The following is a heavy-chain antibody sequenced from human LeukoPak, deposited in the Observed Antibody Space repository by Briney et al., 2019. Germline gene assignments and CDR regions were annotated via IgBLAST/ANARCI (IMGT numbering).Heavy chain of an antibody. J-gene: IGHJ4*02. CDR3: ARSLATTFGVDY. CDR1: GGTFSSYA. Sequence: SVKVSCKASGGTFSSYAISWVRQAPGQGLEWMGRIIPIFGIANYAQKFQGRVTITADKSTSTAYMELSSLRCEDTAVYYCARSLATTFGVDYWGQGTLVTVSS. V-gene: IGHV1-69*04. D-gene: IGHD3-16*01. CDR2: IIPIFGIA.